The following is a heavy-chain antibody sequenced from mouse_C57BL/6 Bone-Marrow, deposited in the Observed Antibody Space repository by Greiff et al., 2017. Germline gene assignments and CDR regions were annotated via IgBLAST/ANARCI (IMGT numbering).Heavy chain of an antibody. J-gene: IGHJ2*01. CDR2: IDPSDSYT. CDR1: GYTFTSYW. CDR3: AREGITTVVGNFDD. Sequence: QVQLQQPGAELVKPGASVKLSCKASGYTFTSYWLQWVKQRPGQGLERIGEIDPSDSYTNYNQKFKGTATLTVATSSNSAYMPLSSLTSDDAAVYYFAREGITTVVGNFDDWGQGTTLTVSS. V-gene: IGHV1-50*01. D-gene: IGHD1-1*01.